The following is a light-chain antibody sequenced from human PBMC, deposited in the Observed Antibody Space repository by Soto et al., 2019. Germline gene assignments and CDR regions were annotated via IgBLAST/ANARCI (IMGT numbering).Light chain of an antibody. CDR3: AAWDDSLSGVL. J-gene: IGLJ2*01. Sequence: QSVLTQPPSASGAPGQRVIISCSGSSSNIGSNYVYWYQQLPGTAPKLLIYRNNQRRSGVPDRFSGSKSGTSVSLAISGLRSEDEADYYCAAWDDSLSGVLFGGGTQLTVL. V-gene: IGLV1-47*01. CDR2: RNN. CDR1: SSNIGSNY.